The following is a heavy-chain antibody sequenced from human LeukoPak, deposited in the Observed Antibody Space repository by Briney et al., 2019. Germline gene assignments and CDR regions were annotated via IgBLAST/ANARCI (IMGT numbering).Heavy chain of an antibody. CDR3: AIMHPYYDGSGYWVQ. J-gene: IGHJ4*02. V-gene: IGHV3-23*01. CDR1: GFTFGSYA. Sequence: GGSLRLSCAASGFTFGSYAMSWVRQAPGKGLEGVSGISTSGGSSSYADSVKGRFTISRDNPRNTLYMEMNSLRAEDTALYYCAIMHPYYDGSGYWVQWGQGTLVTVSS. CDR2: ISTSGGSS. D-gene: IGHD3-22*01.